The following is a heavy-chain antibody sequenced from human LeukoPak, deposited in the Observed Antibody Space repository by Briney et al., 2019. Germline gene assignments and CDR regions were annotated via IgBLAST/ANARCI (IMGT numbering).Heavy chain of an antibody. CDR3: AKVTMVRGVIRPGYYFDY. CDR2: ISGSGGST. CDR1: GFTFSSYV. V-gene: IGHV3-23*01. J-gene: IGHJ4*02. Sequence: PGGSLRLSCAASGFTFSSYVMSWVRQAPGKGLEWVSAISGSGGSTYYADSVKGRFTISRDNSKNTLYLQMNSLRAEDTAVYYCAKVTMVRGVIRPGYYFDYWGQGTLVTVSS. D-gene: IGHD3-10*01.